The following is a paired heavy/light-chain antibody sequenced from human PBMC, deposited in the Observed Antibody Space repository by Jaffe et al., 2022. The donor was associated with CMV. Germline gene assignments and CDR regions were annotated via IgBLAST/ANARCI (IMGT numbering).Heavy chain of an antibody. D-gene: IGHD3-3*01. CDR1: GFVVSSKY. CDR2: MYAGGGT. V-gene: IGHV3-53*02. J-gene: IGHJ6*03. CDR3: ARGSSRSGYFYYYLDV. Sequence: EVQLVETGGGLIQPGGSLRLSCAASGFVVSSKYMSWVRQAPGKGLEWVSLMYAGGGTNYADSVKGRFTISRDNSKNTIYLQMNGLRIEDTAVYYCARGSSRSGYFYYYLDVWGKGTTVTVSS.
Light chain of an antibody. CDR3: HMWDTSSDHWL. V-gene: IGLV3-21*01. J-gene: IGLJ3*02. CDR2: YDS. CDR1: KFGLQT. Sequence: SYVLTQPPSVSVAPGMTARITCGGDKFGLQTVHWYRQRPGQAPILVIYYDSDRPSGIPERVSGSKSGNTATLIINRVEAGDEADYYCHMWDTSSDHWLFGGGTKLTVL.